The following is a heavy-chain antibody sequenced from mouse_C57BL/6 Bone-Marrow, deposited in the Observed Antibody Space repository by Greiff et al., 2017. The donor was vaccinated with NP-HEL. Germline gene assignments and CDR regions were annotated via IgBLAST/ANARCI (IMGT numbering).Heavy chain of an antibody. V-gene: IGHV5-15*01. CDR1: GFTFSDYG. CDR2: ISNLAYSI. J-gene: IGHJ4*01. D-gene: IGHD1-1*01. Sequence: EVMLVESGGGLVQPGGSLKLSCAASGFTFSDYGMAWVRQAPRKGPEWVAFISNLAYSIYYADTVTGRFTISRENAKNTLYLEMSSLRSEDTAMYYCARQGITTVVATYYAMDYWGQGTSVTVSS. CDR3: ARQGITTVVATYYAMDY.